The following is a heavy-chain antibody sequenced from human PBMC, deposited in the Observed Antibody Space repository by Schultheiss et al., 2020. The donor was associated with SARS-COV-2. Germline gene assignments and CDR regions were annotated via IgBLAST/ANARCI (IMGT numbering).Heavy chain of an antibody. CDR1: GFTFSSYG. D-gene: IGHD3-22*01. CDR3: AKDGAHYYDSSGYLDY. J-gene: IGHJ4*02. CDR2: ISYDGSNK. Sequence: GGSLRLSCAASGFTFSSYGMHWVRQAPGKGLEWVAVISYDGSNKYYADSVKGRFTISRDNSKNTLYLQMNSLRAEDTAVYYCAKDGAHYYDSSGYLDYWGQGTLVTVSS. V-gene: IGHV3-30*18.